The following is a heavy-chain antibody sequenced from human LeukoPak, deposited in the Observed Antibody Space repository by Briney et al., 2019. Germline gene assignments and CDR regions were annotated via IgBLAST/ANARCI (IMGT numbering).Heavy chain of an antibody. J-gene: IGHJ4*02. Sequence: SETLSLTCTVSGDSISSYYWTWIRQPPGKGLEWIGYFHYSGSTNYNPSLKSRVTISGETSKNQFSLKLSSVTAADTAVYYCARSGGNAPYSFISLDYWGQGMLVIVSS. D-gene: IGHD4-23*01. CDR2: FHYSGST. CDR1: GDSISSYY. CDR3: ARSGGNAPYSFISLDY. V-gene: IGHV4-59*01.